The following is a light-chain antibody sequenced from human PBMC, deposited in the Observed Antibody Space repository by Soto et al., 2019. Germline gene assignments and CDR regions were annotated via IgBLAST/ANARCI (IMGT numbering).Light chain of an antibody. Sequence: EIVLTQSPATLSLSPGEIATLSCRASQSVCSYLAWYQQKPGQAPRLLIYDASNRATGIPARFSGSGSGTDFALNISSLEPEDFAVYYCQQRSNWPPSLTFGGGTKVEIK. J-gene: IGKJ4*01. V-gene: IGKV3-11*01. CDR2: DAS. CDR1: QSVCSY. CDR3: QQRSNWPPSLT.